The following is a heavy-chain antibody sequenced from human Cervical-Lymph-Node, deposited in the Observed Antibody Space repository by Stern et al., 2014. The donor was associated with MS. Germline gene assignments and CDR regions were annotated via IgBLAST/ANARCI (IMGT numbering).Heavy chain of an antibody. Sequence: VQLVESGGDVVQPGRSLRLPCAASRFSISDYAMHWVRQAPGKGLEWGATRSYDGSSKRYADSVKGRFTISRDNLKTTVHVQMNSLRAEDTAVYYCTREDCSGGSCRGMDVWGQGTTVTVSS. V-gene: IGHV3-30-3*01. J-gene: IGHJ6*02. CDR1: RFSISDYA. CDR2: RSYDGSSK. CDR3: TREDCSGGSCRGMDV. D-gene: IGHD2-15*01.